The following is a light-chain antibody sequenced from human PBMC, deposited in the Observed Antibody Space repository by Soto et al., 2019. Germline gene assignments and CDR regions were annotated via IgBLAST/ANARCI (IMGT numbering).Light chain of an antibody. V-gene: IGKV3-20*01. CDR1: QSVSSSY. CDR3: QQYGSSTRT. J-gene: IGKJ1*01. CDR2: GAS. Sequence: EIVLTQSPGTLSLSPGERATLSCRASQSVSSSYLAWYQQKPGQAPRLLIYGASSRATGIPDRFSGSGSGTDFTLTISRLEPEDFAVYSCQQYGSSTRTFGQGTNV.